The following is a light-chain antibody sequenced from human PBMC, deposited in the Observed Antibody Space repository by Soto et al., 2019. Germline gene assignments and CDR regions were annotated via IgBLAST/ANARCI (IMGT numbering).Light chain of an antibody. CDR2: GAS. J-gene: IGKJ2*01. CDR3: QQYNNWPPYT. V-gene: IGKV3-15*01. CDR1: QSVSSN. Sequence: EIVMTQSPATLSVSPGERATLSCRASQSVSSNLAWYQQKPGQAPRLLIYGASTRANGIQARFSGSESGTEFTLTISSLQSEDFAVYYCQQYNNWPPYTFGQGTKLEIK.